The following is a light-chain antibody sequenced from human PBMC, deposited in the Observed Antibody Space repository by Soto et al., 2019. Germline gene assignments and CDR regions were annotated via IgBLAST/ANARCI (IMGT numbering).Light chain of an antibody. CDR1: SSDVGGYSY. V-gene: IGLV2-14*01. Sequence: LTQPASVSGSPGQSITISCTGTSSDVGGYSYVSWYQQLPGKAPKLMIYDVSDRPSGVSNRFSGSKSGNTASLTISGLQAEDEADYYCSSYTSSSLYVFGTGTKVTVL. J-gene: IGLJ1*01. CDR3: SSYTSSSLYV. CDR2: DVS.